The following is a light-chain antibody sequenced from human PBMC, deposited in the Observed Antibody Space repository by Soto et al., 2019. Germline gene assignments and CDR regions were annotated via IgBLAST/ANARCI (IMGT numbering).Light chain of an antibody. Sequence: VMTKSTGTLSFSPGEGATLSCRSSQSVISNYLAWYQKKPGQAPRLLIYGASSRATGIPDRFSGSGSGTDFTLTISRLKPEDFAVYYWQQYGSSLWAFDQGTKGDI. CDR2: GAS. CDR3: QQYGSSLWA. J-gene: IGKJ1*01. CDR1: QSVISNY. V-gene: IGKV3-20*01.